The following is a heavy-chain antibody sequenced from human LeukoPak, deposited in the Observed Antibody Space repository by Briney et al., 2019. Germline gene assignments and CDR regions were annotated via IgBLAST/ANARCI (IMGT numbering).Heavy chain of an antibody. V-gene: IGHV4-39*01. Sequence: PSETLSLTCTVSGGSISSSSYYWGWIRQPPGKGLEWIGNIYYSGSTYNNPSLKSRATISVDTSKNQFSLKLSSVTAADTAVYYCARHDYGDRGVDYWGQGTLVTVSS. CDR1: GGSISSSSYY. J-gene: IGHJ4*02. CDR3: ARHDYGDRGVDY. D-gene: IGHD4-17*01. CDR2: IYYSGST.